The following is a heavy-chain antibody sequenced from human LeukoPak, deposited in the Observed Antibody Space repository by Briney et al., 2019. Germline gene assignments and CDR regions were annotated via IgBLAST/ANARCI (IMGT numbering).Heavy chain of an antibody. CDR3: ARDYDSSGYDAFDI. J-gene: IGHJ3*02. D-gene: IGHD3-22*01. Sequence: SETLSLTCTVSGGSISSYYWSWIRQPPGKGLEWIGYIYYSGSTNYNPSLKSRVTISVDTSKNQFSLKLSSVTAADTAVYCCARDYDSSGYDAFDIWGQGTMVTVSS. CDR1: GGSISSYY. V-gene: IGHV4-59*01. CDR2: IYYSGST.